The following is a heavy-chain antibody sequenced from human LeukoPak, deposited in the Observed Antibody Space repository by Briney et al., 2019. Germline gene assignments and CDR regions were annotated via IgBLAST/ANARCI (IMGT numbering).Heavy chain of an antibody. CDR2: IYYSGST. V-gene: IGHV4-59*01. J-gene: IGHJ5*02. CDR3: ARGTNWFDP. CDR1: GGSISSYY. Sequence: SEALSLTCTVSGGSISSYYWSWIRQPPGKGLEWIGYIYYSGSTNYNPSLKSRVTISVDTSKNQFSLKLSSVTAADTAVYYCARGTNWFDPWGQGTLVAVSS.